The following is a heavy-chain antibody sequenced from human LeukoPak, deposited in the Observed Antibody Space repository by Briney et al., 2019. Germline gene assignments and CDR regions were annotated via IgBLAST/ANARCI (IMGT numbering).Heavy chain of an antibody. Sequence: HSGGSLRLSCAASGFTVSSNYMSRVRQAPGKGLEWVSIIYSGGNTYYADSVKGRFTISRDNSKNTLYLQMNSLRAEDTAVYYCARVFTYSYGYYYYYYMDVWGKGTTVTVSS. CDR1: GFTVSSNY. V-gene: IGHV3-66*02. D-gene: IGHD5-18*01. CDR2: IYSGGNT. CDR3: ARVFTYSYGYYYYYYMDV. J-gene: IGHJ6*03.